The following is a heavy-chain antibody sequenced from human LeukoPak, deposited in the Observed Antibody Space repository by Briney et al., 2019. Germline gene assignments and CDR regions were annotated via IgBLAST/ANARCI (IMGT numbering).Heavy chain of an antibody. Sequence: SETLSLTCAVYGGSFSGYYWSWIRQHPGKGLEWIGYIYYSGSTYYNPSLKSRVTISVDTSKNQFSLKLSSVTAADTAVYYCASIGGNSVDYYYGMDVWGQGTTVTVSS. CDR3: ASIGGNSVDYYYGMDV. V-gene: IGHV4-31*11. CDR2: IYYSGST. CDR1: GGSFSGYY. D-gene: IGHD4-23*01. J-gene: IGHJ6*02.